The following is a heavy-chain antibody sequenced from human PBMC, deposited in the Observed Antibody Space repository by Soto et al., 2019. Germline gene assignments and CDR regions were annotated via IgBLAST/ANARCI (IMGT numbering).Heavy chain of an antibody. V-gene: IGHV3-7*05. D-gene: IGHD5-12*01. CDR2: IKQDGSEK. Sequence: EVQLVESGGGLVQPGGSLRLSCAASGFTFSSYWMSWVRQAPGKGLAWVANIKQDGSEKYYVDSVKGRFTISRDNAKNSLYLQMNSLRAEDTAVYYCAREGGLGSGYELDYWGQGTLVTVSS. CDR1: GFTFSSYW. J-gene: IGHJ4*02. CDR3: AREGGLGSGYELDY.